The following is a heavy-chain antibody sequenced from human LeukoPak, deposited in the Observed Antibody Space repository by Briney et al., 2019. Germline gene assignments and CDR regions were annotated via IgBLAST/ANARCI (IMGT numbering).Heavy chain of an antibody. D-gene: IGHD3-16*01. Sequence: SETLSLTCAVYGGSFSGYYWSWIRQPPGKGLEWIGEINHSGSTNYNPSLKSRVTISVDTSKNQFSLKLSSVTAADTAVYYCARAYMWVKTNWFDPWGQGTLVTVSS. CDR3: ARAYMWVKTNWFDP. V-gene: IGHV4-34*01. J-gene: IGHJ5*02. CDR2: INHSGST. CDR1: GGSFSGYY.